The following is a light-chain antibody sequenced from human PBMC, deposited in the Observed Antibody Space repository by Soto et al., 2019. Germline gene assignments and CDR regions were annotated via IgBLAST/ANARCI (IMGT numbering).Light chain of an antibody. Sequence: EIVLTQSPGTLSASPGETATVSCRASESVASNYLAWYQHKPGQAHRLLIYGASSRATGIPDRFSGSGSGTDFTLTISRLEPEDFAVCYCHHYGSSRFMFSFGQGTKLEIK. CDR2: GAS. V-gene: IGKV3-20*01. CDR3: HHYGSSRFMFS. CDR1: ESVASNY. J-gene: IGKJ2*01.